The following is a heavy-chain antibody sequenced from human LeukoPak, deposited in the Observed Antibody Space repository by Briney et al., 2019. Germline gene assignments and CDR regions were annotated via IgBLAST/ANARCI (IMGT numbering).Heavy chain of an antibody. J-gene: IGHJ4*02. Sequence: PGGSLRLSCAASGFTFSSYEMNWVRQAPGKGLEWVSYISSSGSTIYYADSVKGRFTISRDNAKNSLYLQMNSLRAEDTAVYYCAREWGTVTSDSGTPNDYWGQGTLVTVSS. V-gene: IGHV3-48*03. CDR3: AREWGTVTSDSGTPNDY. CDR2: ISSSGSTI. CDR1: GFTFSSYE. D-gene: IGHD4-11*01.